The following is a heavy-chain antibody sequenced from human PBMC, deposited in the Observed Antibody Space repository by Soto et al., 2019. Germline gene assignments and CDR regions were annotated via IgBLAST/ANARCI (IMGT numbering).Heavy chain of an antibody. D-gene: IGHD3-22*01. CDR1: GFSFSVYS. J-gene: IGHJ4*02. CDR2: ISRSSSTI. Sequence: EVQLVESGGGLVQPGGSLRLSCAASGFSFSVYSMNWVRQAPGKGLEWVSYISRSSSTIYYADSVKGRFTISRDNAKNSLCLQLSSLRDEDTAIYYCARESSGYPDSWGQGTLVTVSS. CDR3: ARESSGYPDS. V-gene: IGHV3-48*02.